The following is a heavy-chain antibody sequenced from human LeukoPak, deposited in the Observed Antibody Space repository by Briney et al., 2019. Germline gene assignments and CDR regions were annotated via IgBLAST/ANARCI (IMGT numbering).Heavy chain of an antibody. Sequence: GGSLRLSCAATGFTFSSYEMNWVRQAPGKGLEWVSYIRSSGSTIYHADSVKGRFTISRDNAKNSLYLQMNSLRAEDTAVYYCARASPSSTSCYAVWGQGTLVTVSS. D-gene: IGHD2-2*01. CDR2: IRSSGSTI. V-gene: IGHV3-48*03. CDR3: ARASPSSTSCYAV. J-gene: IGHJ4*02. CDR1: GFTFSSYE.